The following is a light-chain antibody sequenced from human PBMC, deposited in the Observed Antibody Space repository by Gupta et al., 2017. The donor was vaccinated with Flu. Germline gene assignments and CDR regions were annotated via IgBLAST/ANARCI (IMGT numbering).Light chain of an antibody. J-gene: IGLJ3*02. CDR3: ETWDSNTWV. CDR2: VERSGKY. Sequence: QPVLTQSSSASASLGSSVRLTCTLSSGHSSYIIAWHQQQPGKAPRFLMKVERSGKYYKGIVLPDRFSASSAGADRYLTIANHQSEDEADYYCETWDSNTWVFGGGTKLTVL. CDR1: SGHSSYI. V-gene: IGLV4-60*03.